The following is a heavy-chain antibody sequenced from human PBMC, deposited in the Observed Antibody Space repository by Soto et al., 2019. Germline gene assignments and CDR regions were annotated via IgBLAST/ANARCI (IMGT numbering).Heavy chain of an antibody. CDR2: IYYSGST. J-gene: IGHJ1*01. CDR3: ARDEYYYDRSGSYRAEYFQH. Sequence: SETLSLTCTVSGGSISSGGYYWSWIRQHPGKGLEWIGYIYYSGSTYYNPSLKSRVTISVDTSKNQFSLKLSSVTAADTAVYYCARDEYYYDRSGSYRAEYFQHWGQGTLVTVSP. CDR1: GGSISSGGYY. D-gene: IGHD3-22*01. V-gene: IGHV4-31*03.